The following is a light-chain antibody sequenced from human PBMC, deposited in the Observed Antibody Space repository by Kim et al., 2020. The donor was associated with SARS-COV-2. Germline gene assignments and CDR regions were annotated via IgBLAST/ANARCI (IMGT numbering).Light chain of an antibody. CDR1: SGHSSYA. J-gene: IGLJ3*02. Sequence: VKLTCTLSSGHSSYAIAWHQQQPEKGPRYLMKLNSDGSHSKVDGIPDRFSGSSSGAERYLTISSLQSEDEADYYCQTWGTGMNWVFGGGTKLTVL. CDR2: LNSDGSH. V-gene: IGLV4-69*01. CDR3: QTWGTGMNWV.